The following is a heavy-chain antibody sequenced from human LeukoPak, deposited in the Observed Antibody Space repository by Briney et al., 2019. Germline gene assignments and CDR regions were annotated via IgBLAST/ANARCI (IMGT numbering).Heavy chain of an antibody. D-gene: IGHD4-17*01. CDR3: AKGQRFYGEYYFDY. Sequence: PGGSLRLSCAASGFTFSGYGMHWVRQAPGKGLEWVTYIRYDGGNKYYADSVKGRFTISRDNSKNTLYLQMNSLRAEDTAVYYCAKGQRFYGEYYFDYWGQGTLVTVSS. CDR1: GFTFSGYG. V-gene: IGHV3-30*02. CDR2: IRYDGGNK. J-gene: IGHJ4*02.